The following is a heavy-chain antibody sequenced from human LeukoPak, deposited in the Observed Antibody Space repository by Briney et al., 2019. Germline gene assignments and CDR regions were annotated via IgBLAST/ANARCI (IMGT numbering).Heavy chain of an antibody. Sequence: SETLSLTCTVSGGSISGYYWNWIRQPAGKGLHWVGRISSSGGTNYNPSLQSRVTMSVDTSKNQFSLKLSSVTAADTAVYYCARGGHSGNDYWGQGTLVTVSS. D-gene: IGHD5-12*01. CDR1: GGSISGYY. J-gene: IGHJ4*02. CDR2: ISSSGGT. V-gene: IGHV4-4*07. CDR3: ARGGHSGNDY.